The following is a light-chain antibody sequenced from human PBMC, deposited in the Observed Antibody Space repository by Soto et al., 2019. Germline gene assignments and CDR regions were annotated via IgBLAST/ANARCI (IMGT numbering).Light chain of an antibody. CDR1: SSDVGGYNY. CDR3: TSYKGTNTRYV. CDR2: EVT. J-gene: IGLJ1*01. V-gene: IGLV2-14*01. Sequence: QSVLTQPASVSGSPGQSITISCTGTSSDVGGYNYVSWYQQHPGKAPRLMIYEVTNRPSGVSDRFSGSKSGNTASLTISGLQAEDEADYYCTSYKGTNTRYVFGTGTQLTVL.